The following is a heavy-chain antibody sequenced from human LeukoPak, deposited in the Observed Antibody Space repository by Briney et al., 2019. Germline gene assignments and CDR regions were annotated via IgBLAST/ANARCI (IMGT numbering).Heavy chain of an antibody. Sequence: SETLSLTXAVSGYAISSGYYWGWIREPPGKGLDGIGSIYHRGSTYYNPSLKSRVTISVDTSKNQFSLKLSSVTAADTAVYYCAGWFGELLSLFTYWGQGTLVTVSS. V-gene: IGHV4-38-2*01. CDR1: GYAISSGYY. J-gene: IGHJ4*02. D-gene: IGHD3-10*01. CDR3: AGWFGELLSLFTY. CDR2: IYHRGST.